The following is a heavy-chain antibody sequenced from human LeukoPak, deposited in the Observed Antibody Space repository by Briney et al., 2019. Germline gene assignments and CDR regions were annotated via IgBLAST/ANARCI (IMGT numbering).Heavy chain of an antibody. J-gene: IGHJ6*02. D-gene: IGHD3-10*01. CDR3: ARDSGTTVV. V-gene: IGHV3-66*01. CDR1: GFTVSDNY. CDR2: IYSGGST. Sequence: GGSLRLSCAASGFTVSDNYMSWARQAPGQGLEWVSVIYSGGSTYYADSVKGRFTISRDNSKTTMYLQMHSLRADDTAVYYCARDSGTTVVWGQGTTVTVSS.